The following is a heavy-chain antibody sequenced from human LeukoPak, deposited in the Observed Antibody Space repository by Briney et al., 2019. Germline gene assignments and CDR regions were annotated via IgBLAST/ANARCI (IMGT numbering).Heavy chain of an antibody. Sequence: SETLSLTCTVSGGSISSYYWSWIRQPPGKGLEWIGYIYYSGSTNYNPSLKSRVTISVDTSKNQFSLKLSSVTAADTAVYYCARDNRGYDYWGQGTLVTVSS. CDR1: GGSISSYY. CDR3: ARDNRGYDY. CDR2: IYYSGST. D-gene: IGHD3-16*01. V-gene: IGHV4-59*12. J-gene: IGHJ4*02.